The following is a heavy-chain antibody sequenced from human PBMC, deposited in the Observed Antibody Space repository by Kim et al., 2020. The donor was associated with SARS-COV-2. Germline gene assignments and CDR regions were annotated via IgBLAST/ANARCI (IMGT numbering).Heavy chain of an antibody. CDR3: AKGGRGYSLTLGRDGY. CDR2: ISYDGSNK. V-gene: IGHV3-30*18. D-gene: IGHD5-12*01. CDR1: GFTFSSYG. Sequence: GGSLRLSCAASGFTFSSYGMHWVRQAPGKGLEWVAVISYDGSNKYYADSVKGRFTISRDNSKNTLYLQMNSLRAEDTAVYYCAKGGRGYSLTLGRDGYWGQGTLVTVSS. J-gene: IGHJ4*02.